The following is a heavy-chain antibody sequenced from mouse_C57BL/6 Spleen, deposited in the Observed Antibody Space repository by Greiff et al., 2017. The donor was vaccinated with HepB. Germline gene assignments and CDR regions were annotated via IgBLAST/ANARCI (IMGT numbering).Heavy chain of an antibody. CDR1: GYTFTSYW. CDR2: IHPNSGST. CDR3: AKRLYYDYENYAMDY. Sequence: VQLQQPGAELVKPGASVKLSCKASGYTFTSYWMHWVKQRPGQGLEWIGMIHPNSGSTNYNEKFKSKATLTVDKSSSTAYMQLSSLTSEDSAVYYCAKRLYYDYENYAMDYWGQGTSVTVSS. V-gene: IGHV1-64*01. D-gene: IGHD2-4*01. J-gene: IGHJ4*01.